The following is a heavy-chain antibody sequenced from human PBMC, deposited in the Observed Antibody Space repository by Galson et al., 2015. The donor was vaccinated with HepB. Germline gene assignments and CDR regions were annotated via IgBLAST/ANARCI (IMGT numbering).Heavy chain of an antibody. J-gene: IGHJ4*02. CDR2: ISYDGSNK. V-gene: IGHV3-30*18. D-gene: IGHD3-22*01. CDR3: AKDTPAHYYDSSGYLDY. Sequence: SLRLSCAASGFTFSSYGMYWVRQAPGKGLEWVAVISYDGSNKYYADSVKGRFTISRDNSKNTLYLQMNSLRAEDTAVYYCAKDTPAHYYDSSGYLDYWGQGTLVTVSS. CDR1: GFTFSSYG.